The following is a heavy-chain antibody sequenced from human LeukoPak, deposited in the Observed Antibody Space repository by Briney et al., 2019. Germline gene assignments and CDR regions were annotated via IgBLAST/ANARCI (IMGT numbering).Heavy chain of an antibody. CDR1: GGTFSSYA. CDR3: ARDYRYYYDSSGDYFDY. CDR2: IIPIFGTA. J-gene: IGHJ4*02. D-gene: IGHD3-22*01. V-gene: IGHV1-69*13. Sequence: SVKVSCEASGGTFSSYAISWVRQAPGQGLEWMGGIIPIFGTANYAQKFQGRVTITADESTSTAYMELSSLRSEDTAVYYCARDYRYYYDSSGDYFDYWGQGTLVTVSS.